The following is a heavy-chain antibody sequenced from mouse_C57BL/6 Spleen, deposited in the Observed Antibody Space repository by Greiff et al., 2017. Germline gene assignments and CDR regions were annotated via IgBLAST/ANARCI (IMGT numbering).Heavy chain of an antibody. D-gene: IGHD2-12*01. Sequence: EVKLMESGGGLVKPGGSLKLSCAASGFTFSDYGMHWVRQAPEKGLEWVAYISSGSSTIYYADTVKGRFTISSDNAKNTLFLQMTSLRSEDTAMYYCARLYYYAMDYWGQGTSVTVSS. CDR2: ISSGSSTI. CDR3: ARLYYYAMDY. J-gene: IGHJ4*01. V-gene: IGHV5-17*01. CDR1: GFTFSDYG.